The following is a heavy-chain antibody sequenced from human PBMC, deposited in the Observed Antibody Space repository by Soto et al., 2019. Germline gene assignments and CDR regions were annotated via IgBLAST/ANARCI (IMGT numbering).Heavy chain of an antibody. V-gene: IGHV3-30-3*01. CDR2: ISYDGSNK. CDR1: GFTFSNYA. J-gene: IGHJ6*02. CDR3: ARDQGSYGDPAENYGMDV. Sequence: QVQLVESGGGVVQPGRSLRLSCAASGFTFSNYAMHWVRQAPGKGLEWVAVISYDGSNKYYADSVKGRFTISRDNSKNTLSLQMNSLRAEDTAVYYCARDQGSYGDPAENYGMDVWGQGTTVTVSS. D-gene: IGHD4-17*01.